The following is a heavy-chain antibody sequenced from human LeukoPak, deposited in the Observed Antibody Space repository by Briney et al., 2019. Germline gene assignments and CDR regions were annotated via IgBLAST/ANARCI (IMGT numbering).Heavy chain of an antibody. CDR1: GFTFSSYA. Sequence: GRSLRLSCAASGFTFSSYAMHWVRQAPGKGLEWVAVISYDGSNKYYADSVKGRFTISRDNSKNTLYLQMNSLRAEDTAVYYCARGPDHGDYVYWGQGTLVTVSS. CDR3: ARGPDHGDYVY. V-gene: IGHV3-30*04. J-gene: IGHJ4*02. CDR2: ISYDGSNK. D-gene: IGHD4-17*01.